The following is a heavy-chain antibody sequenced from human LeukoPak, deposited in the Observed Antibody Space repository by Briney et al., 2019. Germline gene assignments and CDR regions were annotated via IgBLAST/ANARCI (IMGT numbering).Heavy chain of an antibody. Sequence: GGSLRLSCAASGFTFSNSWMNWVRQAPGKGLEWVSSISSTRSYIYYAESVKGRFTISRDNTKNSLFLQMNSLRAEDTAVYYCARDWGTFYYGSGSSFDYWGQGTLATVSS. CDR1: GFTFSNSW. J-gene: IGHJ4*02. D-gene: IGHD3-10*01. CDR3: ARDWGTFYYGSGSSFDY. V-gene: IGHV3-21*01. CDR2: ISSTRSYI.